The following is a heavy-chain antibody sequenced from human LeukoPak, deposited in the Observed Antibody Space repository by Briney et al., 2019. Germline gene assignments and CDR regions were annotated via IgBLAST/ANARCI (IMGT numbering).Heavy chain of an antibody. D-gene: IGHD3-3*01. J-gene: IGHJ4*02. V-gene: IGHV3-48*01. CDR2: ISPVKNTI. CDR3: ARESDRHHDLWSGYLXLDY. CDR1: GFTFSSYS. Sequence: GGSLRLSCAASGFTFSSYSMNWVRQTPGKGLEWISYISPVKNTIYYADSVKGRFTISRDDAKNSLDLQMNSLRAEDTAVYYCARESDRHHDLWSGYLXLDYWGQGTRVTVS.